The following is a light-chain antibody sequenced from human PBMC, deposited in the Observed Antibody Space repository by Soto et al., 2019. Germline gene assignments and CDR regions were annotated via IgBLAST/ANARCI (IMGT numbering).Light chain of an antibody. J-gene: IGKJ5*01. CDR2: GAT. CDR1: QSVATN. Sequence: EIVVRQSPVTLSVSPGERATLSCRASQSVATNLAWYQQKPGQAPRLLIYGATTRATDMPGTFSGRGSGTDFTLTISSLEPEDFAVYYCLQRTNWPIPFGQGTRLEI. V-gene: IGKV3-11*01. CDR3: LQRTNWPIP.